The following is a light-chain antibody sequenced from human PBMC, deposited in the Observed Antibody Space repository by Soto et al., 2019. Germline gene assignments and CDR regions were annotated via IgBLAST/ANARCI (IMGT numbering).Light chain of an antibody. V-gene: IGKV3-20*01. J-gene: IGKJ5*01. Sequence: ETVLTQSPGTLSLSTGERVTLSCRTSQSVSSSYLAWYQQKPGQAPRLLMYGASNWASCIPDRFSGSGSGTYFSLTISRLEPEDFSVYYFHQYGGSSLIIFGQWTRLEIK. CDR2: GAS. CDR1: QSVSSSY. CDR3: HQYGGSSLII.